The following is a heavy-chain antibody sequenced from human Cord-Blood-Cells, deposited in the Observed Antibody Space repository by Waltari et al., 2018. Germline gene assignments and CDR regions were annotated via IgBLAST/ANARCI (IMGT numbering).Heavy chain of an antibody. V-gene: IGHV3-9*02. Sequence: EVQLVESGGGWVQPGRSLRLSCAASGFTSDDYAMHWVRQAPGKGLVWVSGISWNSGSIGYADSVKGRFTISRDNAKNSLYLQMNSLRAEDMALYYCARAGTIYDAFDIWGQGTMVTVSS. CDR2: ISWNSGSI. CDR1: GFTSDDYA. D-gene: IGHD3-9*01. J-gene: IGHJ3*02. CDR3: ARAGTIYDAFDI.